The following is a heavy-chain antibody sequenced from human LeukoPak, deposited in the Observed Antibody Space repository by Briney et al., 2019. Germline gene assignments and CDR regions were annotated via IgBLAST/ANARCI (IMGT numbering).Heavy chain of an antibody. Sequence: ASVKVSCKASGGTFSSYAISWVRLAPGQGLEWMGRIIPILGIANYAQKFQGRVTMTRNTSISTAYMELSSLRSEDTAVYYCARFPIGYCSGGSCRSLGDYWGQGTLVTVSS. CDR1: GGTFSSYA. J-gene: IGHJ4*02. CDR3: ARFPIGYCSGGSCRSLGDY. V-gene: IGHV1-69*04. D-gene: IGHD2-15*01. CDR2: IIPILGIA.